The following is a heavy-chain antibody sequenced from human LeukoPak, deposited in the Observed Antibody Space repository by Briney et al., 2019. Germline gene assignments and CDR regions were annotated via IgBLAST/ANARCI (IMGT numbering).Heavy chain of an antibody. V-gene: IGHV1-8*01. CDR1: GYTFTSYD. D-gene: IGHD3-10*01. J-gene: IGHJ6*04. CDR2: MNPNSGNT. Sequence: GASVKVSCKASGYTFTSYDINWVRQATGQGLEWMGWMNPNSGNTGYAQKFQGRVTLTRNTSISTAYMELSSLRSEDTALYYCARVNDMVRGVILSYYGMAVWGEGTTVTVSS. CDR3: ARVNDMVRGVILSYYGMAV.